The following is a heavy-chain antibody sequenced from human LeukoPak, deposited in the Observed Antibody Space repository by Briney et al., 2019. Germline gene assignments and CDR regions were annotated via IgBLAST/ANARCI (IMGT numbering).Heavy chain of an antibody. J-gene: IGHJ5*02. CDR3: AKDPTPLLESDHWFDP. Sequence: GGSLRPSCAASGFTFDDYAMHWVRQAPGKGLEWVSGISWNSGSIGYADSVKGRFTISRDNAKNSLYLQMNSLRAEDTALYYCAKDPTPLLESDHWFDPWGQGTLVTVSS. CDR1: GFTFDDYA. D-gene: IGHD3-3*01. CDR2: ISWNSGSI. V-gene: IGHV3-9*01.